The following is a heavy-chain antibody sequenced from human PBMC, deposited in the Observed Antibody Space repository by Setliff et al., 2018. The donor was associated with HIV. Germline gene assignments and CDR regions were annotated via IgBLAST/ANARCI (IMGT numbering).Heavy chain of an antibody. V-gene: IGHV1-69*10. D-gene: IGHD3-3*01. CDR2: FDPEVGET. Sequence: SVKVSCKASGYTFTSYGISWVRQAPGKGLEWMGGFDPEVGETIYAQKFQGRVTITADKSTTTAYMELSSLRSEDTAVYYCARDIPHDYTFWSGSTRFDPWGQGTLVTVSS. J-gene: IGHJ5*02. CDR1: GYTFTSYG. CDR3: ARDIPHDYTFWSGSTRFDP.